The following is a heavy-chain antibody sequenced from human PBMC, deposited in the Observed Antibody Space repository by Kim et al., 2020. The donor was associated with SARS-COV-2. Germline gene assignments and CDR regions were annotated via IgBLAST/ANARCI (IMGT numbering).Heavy chain of an antibody. V-gene: IGHV3-33*05. CDR2: ISYDGSNK. CDR3: ARAGDILTGSYEYYFDY. J-gene: IGHJ4*01. Sequence: GGSLRLSCAASGFTFSSYGMHWVRQAPGKGLERVAVISYDGSNKYYADSVQGRFTISRDNSKNTLYLQMNSLRAEDTAVYYCARAGDILTGSYEYYFDY. CDR1: GFTFSSYG. D-gene: IGHD3-9*01.